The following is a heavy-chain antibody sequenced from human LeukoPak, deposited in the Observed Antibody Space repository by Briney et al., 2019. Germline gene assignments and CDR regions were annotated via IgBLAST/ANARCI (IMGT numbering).Heavy chain of an antibody. CDR2: IYYSGST. CDR3: ARDFRGGYNWFDP. D-gene: IGHD2-15*01. CDR1: GGSISSGDYY. V-gene: IGHV4-30-4*08. Sequence: SQTLSLTCTVSGGSISSGDYYWSWIRQPPGKGLEWIGYIYYSGSTYYNPSLKSRVTISVDTSKNQFSLKLSSVTAADTAVYYCARDFRGGYNWFDPWGQGTLVTVSP. J-gene: IGHJ5*02.